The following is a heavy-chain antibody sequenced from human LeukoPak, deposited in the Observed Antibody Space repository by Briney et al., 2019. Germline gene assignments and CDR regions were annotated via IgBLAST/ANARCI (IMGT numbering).Heavy chain of an antibody. CDR1: GYSFTNYW. Sequence: GESLKISCKGSGYSFTNYWIGWVRQMPGKGLEWMGIIYPGDSDTRNSPSFQGQVTISADKSISTAYLQWSSLRASDTAMYYCARHGGYGGNQKAHFDYWGQGTLVTVS. D-gene: IGHD4-23*01. J-gene: IGHJ4*02. CDR3: ARHGGYGGNQKAHFDY. CDR2: IYPGDSDT. V-gene: IGHV5-51*01.